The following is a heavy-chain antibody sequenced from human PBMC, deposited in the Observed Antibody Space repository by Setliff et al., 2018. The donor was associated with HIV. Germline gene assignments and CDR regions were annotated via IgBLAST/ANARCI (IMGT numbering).Heavy chain of an antibody. J-gene: IGHJ4*02. CDR3: ARDPWGPVADISD. CDR1: GYIFKNYG. V-gene: IGHV1-18*01. D-gene: IGHD6-19*01. Sequence: ASVKVSCKASGYIFKNYGTTWVRQAPGQGLEWMGWMSTSDDNTHYAQKIQGRVTMAKDTFMSTAYMELRSLRSDDTAVYYCARDPWGPVADISDWGQGTLVTVSS. CDR2: MSTSDDNT.